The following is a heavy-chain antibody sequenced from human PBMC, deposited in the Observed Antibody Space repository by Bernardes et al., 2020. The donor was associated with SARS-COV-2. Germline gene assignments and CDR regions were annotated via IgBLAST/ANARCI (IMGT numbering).Heavy chain of an antibody. J-gene: IGHJ6*02. CDR1: GGSISSYY. CDR2: IYYSGST. CDR3: ARQDIGAIFGVVITPAGMDV. D-gene: IGHD3-3*01. Sequence: SETLSLTCTVSGGSISSYYWSWIRQPPGKGLEWIGYIYYSGSTKYIPSLKSRVTISVDTSKNQFSLKLSSVTAADTAVYYCARQDIGAIFGVVITPAGMDVWGQGTTVTVSS. V-gene: IGHV4-59*08.